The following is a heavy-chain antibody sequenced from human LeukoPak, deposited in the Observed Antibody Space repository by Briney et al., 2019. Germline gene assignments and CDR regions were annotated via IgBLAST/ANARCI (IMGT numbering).Heavy chain of an antibody. CDR2: ISSSSSYI. V-gene: IGHV3-21*01. Sequence: GGSLRLPCAAPGFTFSSYSMNWVRQAAGKGLEWVSSISSSSSYIYYADSVKGRFTISRDNAKNSLYLQMNSLRAEDTAVYYCAKQYTTGWYGWFDPWGQGTLVTVSS. CDR1: GFTFSSYS. J-gene: IGHJ5*02. CDR3: AKQYTTGWYGWFDP. D-gene: IGHD6-19*01.